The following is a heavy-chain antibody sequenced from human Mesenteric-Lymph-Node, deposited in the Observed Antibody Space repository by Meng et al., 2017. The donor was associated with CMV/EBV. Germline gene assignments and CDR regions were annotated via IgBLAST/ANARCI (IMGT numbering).Heavy chain of an antibody. CDR3: ARDRTNTWFDAFDI. J-gene: IGHJ3*02. CDR2: IRSSGGDI. Sequence: GESLKISCAASGFIFSRHSMNWVRQAPGKGLEWVSSIRSSGGDIFYADSVQGRFTISRDNAKNSLYLQMNSLRAEDTAVYYCARDRTNTWFDAFDIWGQGTMVTVSS. D-gene: IGHD3-9*01. CDR1: GFIFSRHS. V-gene: IGHV3-21*01.